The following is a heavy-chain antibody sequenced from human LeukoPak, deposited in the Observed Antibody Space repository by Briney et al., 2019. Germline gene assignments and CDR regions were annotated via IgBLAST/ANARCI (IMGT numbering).Heavy chain of an antibody. CDR3: ARESYDSSGYYWFDP. Sequence: SGTLSLTCAVSGGSISSSNWWSWVRQPPGKGLEWIGEIYHSGSTNYNPSLKSRVTISVDTSKNQFSLKLSSVTAADTAVYYCARESYDSSGYYWFDPWGQGTLVTVSS. CDR1: GGSISSSNW. D-gene: IGHD3-22*01. J-gene: IGHJ5*02. CDR2: IYHSGST. V-gene: IGHV4-4*02.